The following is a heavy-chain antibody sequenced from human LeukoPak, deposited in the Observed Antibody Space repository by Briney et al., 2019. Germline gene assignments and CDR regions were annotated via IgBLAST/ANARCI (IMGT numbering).Heavy chain of an antibody. J-gene: IGHJ6*02. Sequence: GGSLRLSCAASGFTFSSYSMNWVRQAPGKGLEWVTYISYDGGYQYYADSVKGRFTISRDNSKNTVYLQLNSLRPEDTAVYYCAKDRRMMSPHYGMDVWGQGTTVTVSS. D-gene: IGHD3-16*01. CDR3: AKDRRMMSPHYGMDV. CDR1: GFTFSSYS. CDR2: ISYDGGYQ. V-gene: IGHV3-30*18.